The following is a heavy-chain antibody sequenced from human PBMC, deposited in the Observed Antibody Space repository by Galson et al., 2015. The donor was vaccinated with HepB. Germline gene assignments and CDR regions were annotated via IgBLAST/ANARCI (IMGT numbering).Heavy chain of an antibody. D-gene: IGHD1-14*01. Sequence: SLRLSCAASGFTFSSYAMHWVRQAPGKGLEWVAVIPYDGSNKYYADSVKGRFTISRDNSKNTLYLQMNSLRAEDTAVYYCARSRSVTGPSQQNYFDYWGQGTLVTVSS. V-gene: IGHV3-30-3*01. CDR3: ARSRSVTGPSQQNYFDY. CDR1: GFTFSSYA. CDR2: IPYDGSNK. J-gene: IGHJ4*02.